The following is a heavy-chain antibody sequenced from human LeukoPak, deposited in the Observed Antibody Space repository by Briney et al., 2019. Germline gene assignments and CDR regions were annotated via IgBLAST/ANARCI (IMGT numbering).Heavy chain of an antibody. V-gene: IGHV4-59*01. D-gene: IGHD3-10*01. CDR3: ARDHFVYGSGGDYAKRSAFNWFDP. CDR1: GGSISSYY. Sequence: SETLSLTCTVSGGSISSYYWSWIRQPPGKGLAWVGYIYYSGSTNYKPSLKSRVTISVDTSNNQFSLKLSSVTAADTAVYYCARDHFVYGSGGDYAKRSAFNWFDPWGQGTLVTVSS. CDR2: IYYSGST. J-gene: IGHJ5*02.